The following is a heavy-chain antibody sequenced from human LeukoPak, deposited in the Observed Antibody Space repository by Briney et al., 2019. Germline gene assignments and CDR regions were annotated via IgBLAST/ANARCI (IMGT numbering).Heavy chain of an antibody. CDR1: GGSISSYY. CDR2: IYYSGST. CDR3: ASFWNYYDSGVYQS. J-gene: IGHJ4*02. D-gene: IGHD3-22*01. Sequence: PSETLSLTCTVSGGSISSYYWSWIRQPPGKGLEWIGYIYYSGSTNYNPSLKSRVTISVDTSKNQFSLKLSSVTAADTAVYYCASFWNYYDSGVYQSWGGGPLVPVS. V-gene: IGHV4-59*01.